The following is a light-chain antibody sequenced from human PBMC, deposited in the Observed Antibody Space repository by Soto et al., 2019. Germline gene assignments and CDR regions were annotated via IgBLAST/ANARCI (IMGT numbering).Light chain of an antibody. CDR2: DTS. J-gene: IGLJ2*01. CDR1: TGAVTSGHY. CDR3: LLYYSDSRKL. Sequence: QAVVTQEPSLTVSPGGTVTLTCGSSTGAVTSGHYPYWFQQKTGQAPRTLIYDTSNRHSWTPARFSGSLLGGKAALTLSGAQPEDEAEYSCLLYYSDSRKLFGGGTKLTVL. V-gene: IGLV7-46*01.